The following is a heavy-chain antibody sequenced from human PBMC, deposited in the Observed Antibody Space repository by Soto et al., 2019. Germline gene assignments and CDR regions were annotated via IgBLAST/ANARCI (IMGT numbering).Heavy chain of an antibody. CDR3: ARQLVGATKGWFDP. J-gene: IGHJ5*02. V-gene: IGHV4-39*01. D-gene: IGHD1-26*01. CDR2: IYYSGST. CDR1: GGSISSSSYY. Sequence: QLQLQESGPGLVKPSETLSLTCTVSGGSISSSSYYWGWIRQPPGKGLEWIGSIYYSGSTYYNPSLKIRVTISVDSSKNQFSLKLSSVTAADMAVYYCARQLVGATKGWFDPWGQGTLVTVSS.